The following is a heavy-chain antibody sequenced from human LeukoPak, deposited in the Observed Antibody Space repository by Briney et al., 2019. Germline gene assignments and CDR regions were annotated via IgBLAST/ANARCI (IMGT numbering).Heavy chain of an antibody. V-gene: IGHV3-74*01. CDR3: WVPATAGEDDY. CDR1: GFTFSEYW. D-gene: IGHD2-2*01. J-gene: IGHJ4*02. CDR2: INSDGSTT. Sequence: GGSLRLSCAASGFTFSEYWMHWVRQAPGKGLIWVSRINSDGSTTNYADSVKGRFTISRDNAKNTLYLQMNSLRAEDTAVYYCWVPATAGEDDYWGQGTLVTVSS.